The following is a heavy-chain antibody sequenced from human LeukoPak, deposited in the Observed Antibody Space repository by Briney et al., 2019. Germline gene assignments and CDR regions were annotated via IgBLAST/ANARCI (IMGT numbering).Heavy chain of an antibody. CDR1: GAHISNYY. V-gene: IGHV4-4*07. CDR3: ASLSSGAAFDV. CDR2: LHAREST. J-gene: IGHJ3*01. D-gene: IGHD3-22*01. Sequence: SESLSLPCTVSGAHISNYYWTWVRQSAAQGLEWIGRLHARESTIYNPSLKSRLTMSIDTSKDQLSLTLTSVTAADSAVYYCASLSSGAAFDVWGQGTVVTVSS.